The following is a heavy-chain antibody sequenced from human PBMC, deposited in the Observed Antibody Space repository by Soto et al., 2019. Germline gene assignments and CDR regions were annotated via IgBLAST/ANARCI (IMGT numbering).Heavy chain of an antibody. CDR3: ARGLEQQLTLLYCYLYV. CDR2: ISAYNGNT. V-gene: IGHV1-18*01. D-gene: IGHD6-13*01. Sequence: QVQLVQSGAEVKKPGASVKVSCKASGYTFTSYGISWVRQAPGQGLEWMGWISAYNGNTNYAQKLQGRVTMTTDTSTSTAYKELRSLRSDDTAVYYCARGLEQQLTLLYCYLYVWGKGTTVTVSS. CDR1: GYTFTSYG. J-gene: IGHJ6*03.